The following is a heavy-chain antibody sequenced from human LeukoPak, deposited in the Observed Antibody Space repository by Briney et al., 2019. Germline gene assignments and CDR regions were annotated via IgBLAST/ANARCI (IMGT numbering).Heavy chain of an antibody. Sequence: GASVKVSCKASGYTFTSYDINWVRQATGQGLEWMGWMNPNSGNTGYAQKFQGRVTMTRNTSISTAYIELSSLRSEDTAVYYCARDIVVVVAATDTRNYYYYYMDVWGKGTTVTVSS. CDR3: ARDIVVVVAATDTRNYYYYYMDV. D-gene: IGHD2-15*01. CDR2: MNPNSGNT. J-gene: IGHJ6*03. V-gene: IGHV1-8*01. CDR1: GYTFTSYD.